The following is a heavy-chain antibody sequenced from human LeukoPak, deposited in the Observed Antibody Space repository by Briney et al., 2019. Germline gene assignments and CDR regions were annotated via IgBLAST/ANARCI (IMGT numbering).Heavy chain of an antibody. Sequence: PSETLSLTCTVSGGSISSSSYHWGWIRQPPGKGLEWIGSIYYSGSTYYNPSLKSRLTISVDTSKNQFSLKLSSVTAADTAVYYCARLLGSIAARRYNWFDPWGQGTLVTVSS. CDR3: ARLLGSIAARRYNWFDP. D-gene: IGHD6-6*01. J-gene: IGHJ5*02. CDR2: IYYSGST. V-gene: IGHV4-39*01. CDR1: GGSISSSSYH.